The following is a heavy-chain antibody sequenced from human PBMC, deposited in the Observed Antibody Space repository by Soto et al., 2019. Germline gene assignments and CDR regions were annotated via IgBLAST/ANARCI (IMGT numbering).Heavy chain of an antibody. CDR3: AKAYSMTIFGVVNETPGDGFDI. V-gene: IGHV3-23*01. CDR1: GFTFSSYA. D-gene: IGHD3-3*01. CDR2: IRGSGGST. Sequence: EVQLLESGGGLVQPGGSLRLSCAASGFTFSSYAMSWVRQAPGKGLEWVSSIRGSGGSTNYADSVKGRFTISRDNSKNTLYLRMNSRRVEDTAVYYCAKAYSMTIFGVVNETPGDGFDIWGQGTMVTVSS. J-gene: IGHJ3*02.